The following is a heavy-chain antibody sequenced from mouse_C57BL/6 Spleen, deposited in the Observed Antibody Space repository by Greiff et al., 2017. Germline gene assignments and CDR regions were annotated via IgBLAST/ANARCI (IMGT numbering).Heavy chain of an antibody. CDR3: ARGAY. Sequence: VQLQQSGPELVKPGASVKISCNASGYSFTGYYMNWVKQSPEKSLEWIGEINPSTGGTTYNQKFKAKATLTVDKSSSTAYMQLKSLTSEDSAVYYCARGAYWGQGTLVTVSA. CDR2: INPSTGGT. V-gene: IGHV1-42*01. CDR1: GYSFTGYY. J-gene: IGHJ3*01.